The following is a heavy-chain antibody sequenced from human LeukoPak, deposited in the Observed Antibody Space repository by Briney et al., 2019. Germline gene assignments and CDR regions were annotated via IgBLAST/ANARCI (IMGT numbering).Heavy chain of an antibody. J-gene: IGHJ4*02. V-gene: IGHV4-4*09. Sequence: PSETLSLTCTVSDGSISNSYWNWVRQPPGKELEWLGYIHSNGRTNYNPSLKSRITLLIDTSENQFSLRLTSVTAADTAVYYCAYSYDGKVVPFDCWGRGSLVTVSS. D-gene: IGHD4-23*01. CDR3: AYSYDGKVVPFDC. CDR2: IHSNGRT. CDR1: DGSISNSY.